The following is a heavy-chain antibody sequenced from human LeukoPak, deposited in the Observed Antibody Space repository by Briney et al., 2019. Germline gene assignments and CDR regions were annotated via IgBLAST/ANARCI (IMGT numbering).Heavy chain of an antibody. D-gene: IGHD3-10*01. CDR3: AKDMGFGGHYYMDV. CDR1: GFTFDDYA. V-gene: IGHV3-9*01. J-gene: IGHJ6*03. Sequence: GGSLRLSCAASGFTFDDYAMHWVRQAPGKGLEWVSGISWNSGSIGYADSVKGRFTISRDNAKNSLYLQMNSLRAEDTALYYCAKDMGFGGHYYMDVWGKGTTVIVSS. CDR2: ISWNSGSI.